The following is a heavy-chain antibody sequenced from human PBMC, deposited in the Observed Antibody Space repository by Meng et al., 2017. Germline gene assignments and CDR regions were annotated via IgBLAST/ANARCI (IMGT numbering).Heavy chain of an antibody. CDR2: INHSGST. CDR3: ASDNYYDSSGYSYWYFDL. CDR1: GGSFSGDY. D-gene: IGHD3-22*01. V-gene: IGHV4-34*01. Sequence: QVQLQQWGAGLLKPAETLSLTCAVYGGSFSGDYWSWIRQPPGKGLEWIGEINHSGSTNYNPSLKSRVTISVDTSKHQFSLKLSSVTAADTAVYYCASDNYYDSSGYSYWYFDLWGRGTLVTVSS. J-gene: IGHJ2*01.